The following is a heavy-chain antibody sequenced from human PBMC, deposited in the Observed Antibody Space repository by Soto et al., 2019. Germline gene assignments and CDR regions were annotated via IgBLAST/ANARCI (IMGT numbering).Heavy chain of an antibody. J-gene: IGHJ4*02. Sequence: GGSLRLSCAASGFTFSSYAMSWVRQAPGKGLEWVSAISGSGGSTYYADSVKGRFTISRDNSKNTLYLQMNSLRAEDTAVYYCAKDIAFGVATISPHVYWGQGTLVTVSS. CDR3: AKDIAFGVATISPHVY. CDR2: ISGSGGST. CDR1: GFTFSSYA. V-gene: IGHV3-23*01. D-gene: IGHD5-12*01.